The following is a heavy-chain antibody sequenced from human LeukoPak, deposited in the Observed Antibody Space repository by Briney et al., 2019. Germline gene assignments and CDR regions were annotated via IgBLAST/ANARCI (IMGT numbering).Heavy chain of an antibody. V-gene: IGHV4-59*08. CDR2: IFDSGSP. J-gene: IGHJ4*02. D-gene: IGHD5-24*01. Sequence: SETLSLTCTVSGGSIGTYHWSWVRQPPGKGLEWIGYIFDSGSPNYRPALRSRVTISLDTSKNQLSLRLKSGTAADTAIYYCARHDENGYYFFDIWGQGTLVTVSS. CDR1: GGSIGTYH. CDR3: ARHDENGYYFFDI.